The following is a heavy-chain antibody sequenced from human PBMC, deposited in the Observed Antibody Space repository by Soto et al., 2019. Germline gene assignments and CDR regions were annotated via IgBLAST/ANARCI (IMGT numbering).Heavy chain of an antibody. CDR2: IVPLLGTA. CDR3: ARDRGSQNWYFGV. J-gene: IGHJ2*01. V-gene: IGHV1-69*16. D-gene: IGHD3-10*01. CDR1: GDIFSSYP. Sequence: QVQLVQSGAEVKKPGSSGKVSCKASGDIFSSYPFSWVRQAPGQGLEWMGGIVPLLGTADYAQKFQDRVTITTDDSTSTVYMELSSLRSDDTAVYYCARDRGSQNWYFGVWGRGTLVSVSS.